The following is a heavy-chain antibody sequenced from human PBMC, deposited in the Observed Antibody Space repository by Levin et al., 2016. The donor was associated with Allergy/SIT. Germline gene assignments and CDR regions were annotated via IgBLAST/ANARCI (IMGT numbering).Heavy chain of an antibody. CDR3: ATIVGATTGFDY. D-gene: IGHD1-26*01. V-gene: IGHV3-33*01. CDR2: IWYDGSNK. CDR1: GFTFSSYG. J-gene: IGHJ4*02. Sequence: GESLKISCAASGFTFSSYGMHWVRQAPGKGLEWVAVIWYDGSNKYYADSVKGRFTISRDNSKNTLYLQMNSLRAEDTAVYYCATIVGATTGFDYWGQGTLVTVSS.